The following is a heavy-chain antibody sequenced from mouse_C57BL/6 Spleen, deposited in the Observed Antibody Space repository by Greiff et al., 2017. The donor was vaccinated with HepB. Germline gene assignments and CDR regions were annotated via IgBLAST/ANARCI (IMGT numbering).Heavy chain of an antibody. D-gene: IGHD2-4*01. J-gene: IGHJ4*01. CDR2: IHPNSGST. CDR3: AREGLRRGMDY. Sequence: VQLQQPGAELVKPGASVKLSCKASGYTFTSYWMHWVKQRPGQGLEWIGMIHPNSGSTNYNEKFKSKATLTVDKSSSTAYMQLSSLTSEDSAVYYCAREGLRRGMDYWGQGTSVTVSS. CDR1: GYTFTSYW. V-gene: IGHV1-64*01.